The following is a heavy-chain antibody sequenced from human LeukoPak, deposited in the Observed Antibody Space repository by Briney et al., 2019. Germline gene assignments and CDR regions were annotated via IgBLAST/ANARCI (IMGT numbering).Heavy chain of an antibody. J-gene: IGHJ4*02. CDR3: ARGGYYYDSSGYSHLPDY. CDR2: IIPIVGTT. Sequence: SVTVSCTASGGTFSSYAFSWVRQAPGQGLEWMGGIIPIVGTTNYAQMFQGRVTITADESTSTAYMELSSLRSEDTAVYYCARGGYYYDSSGYSHLPDYWGQGTLVTVSA. V-gene: IGHV1-69*13. CDR1: GGTFSSYA. D-gene: IGHD3-22*01.